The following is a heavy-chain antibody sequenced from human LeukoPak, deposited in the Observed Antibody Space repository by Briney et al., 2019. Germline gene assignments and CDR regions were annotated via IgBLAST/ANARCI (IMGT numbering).Heavy chain of an antibody. D-gene: IGHD3-10*01. CDR3: ARLREYYYGSGSYYNYYYMDV. CDR2: IYHSGST. V-gene: IGHV4-39*07. Sequence: SETLSLTCTVSGGSISSSSYYWGWIRPPPGKGLEWIGSIYHSGSTYYNPSLKSRVTISVDTSKNQFSLKLSSVTAADTAVYYCARLREYYYGSGSYYNYYYMDVWGKGTTVTVSS. J-gene: IGHJ6*03. CDR1: GGSISSSSYY.